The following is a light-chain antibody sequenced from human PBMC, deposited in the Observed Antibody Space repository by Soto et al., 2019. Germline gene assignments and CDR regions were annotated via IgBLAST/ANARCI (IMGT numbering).Light chain of an antibody. CDR2: SNN. CDR3: AAWDDSLNGWV. V-gene: IGLV1-44*01. Sequence: SVLTQPPSASGTPGQWVTISCSGSSSNIGSNTVNWYQQLPGTAPKLLIYSNNQRPSGVPDRFSGSKSGTSASLAISGLQSEDEADYYCAAWDDSLNGWVFGGGTKLTVL. CDR1: SSNIGSNT. J-gene: IGLJ3*02.